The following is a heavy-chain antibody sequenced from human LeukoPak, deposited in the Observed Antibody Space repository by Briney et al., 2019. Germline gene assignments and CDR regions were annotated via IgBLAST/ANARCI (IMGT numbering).Heavy chain of an antibody. Sequence: GGSLRLSCAASGFTVTSYAMNWVRQAPGKGLEWVANIKQDGSEKYYVDSVKGRFTISRDNAKNSLYLQMNSLRAEDTAVYYCARDDQLGWFDPWGQGTLVTVSS. CDR2: IKQDGSEK. J-gene: IGHJ5*02. CDR1: GFTVTSYA. V-gene: IGHV3-7*01. CDR3: ARDDQLGWFDP. D-gene: IGHD5-24*01.